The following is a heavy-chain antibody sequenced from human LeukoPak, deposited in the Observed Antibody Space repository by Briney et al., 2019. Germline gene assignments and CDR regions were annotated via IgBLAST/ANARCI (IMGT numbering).Heavy chain of an antibody. CDR1: GGTFSSYA. D-gene: IGHD2-15*01. J-gene: IGHJ3*02. Sequence: SVKVSCKASGGTFSSYAISWVRQAPGQGLEWMGGIIPIFGTANYAQKFQGRVTITADKSTSTAYMELSSLRSEDTAVYYCARGYCSGGSCYSGHAFDIWGQGTMVTVSS. CDR2: IIPIFGTA. V-gene: IGHV1-69*06. CDR3: ARGYCSGGSCYSGHAFDI.